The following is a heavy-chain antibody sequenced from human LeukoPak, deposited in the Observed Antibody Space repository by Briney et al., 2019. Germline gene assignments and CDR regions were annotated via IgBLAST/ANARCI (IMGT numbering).Heavy chain of an antibody. J-gene: IGHJ3*02. Sequence: SETLSLTCTVSGGSISSSSYYWGWLRQPRGKGLEWIGSIYYSGSTYQKPSLKSRVTISIDTSKNQFALKLSSVTAADTAVYYCARHPYCSSVTCNLRDAFDIWGQGTMVTVSS. CDR1: GGSISSSSYY. V-gene: IGHV4-39*01. CDR2: IYYSGST. CDR3: ARHPYCSSVTCNLRDAFDI. D-gene: IGHD2-2*01.